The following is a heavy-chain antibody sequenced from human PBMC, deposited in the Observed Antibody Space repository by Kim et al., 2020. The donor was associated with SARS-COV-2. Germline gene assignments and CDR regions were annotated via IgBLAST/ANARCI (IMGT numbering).Heavy chain of an antibody. CDR3: AKWGSWYPWLFDY. CDR2: IYSGGSST. J-gene: IGHJ4*02. V-gene: IGHV3-23*03. Sequence: GGSLRLSCAASGFTFSSYAMSWVRQAPGKGLEWVSVIYSGGSSTYYADSVKGRFTISRDNSKNTLYLQMNSLRAEDTAVYYCAKWGSWYPWLFDYWGQGTLVTVSS. CDR1: GFTFSSYA. D-gene: IGHD6-13*01.